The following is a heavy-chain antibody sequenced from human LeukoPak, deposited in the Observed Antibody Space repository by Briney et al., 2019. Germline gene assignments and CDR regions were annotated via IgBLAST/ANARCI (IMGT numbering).Heavy chain of an antibody. Sequence: GGSLRLSYAASGFTFSIYSMDWVRQAPGKGLEWVSSISSSGSYIYYADSLKGRFTISRDNAKNSLYLQMNSLRAEDTAVYYCAREDASSWDYWGQGILVTVSS. CDR2: ISSSGSYI. J-gene: IGHJ4*02. D-gene: IGHD6-13*01. CDR1: GFTFSIYS. V-gene: IGHV3-21*01. CDR3: AREDASSWDY.